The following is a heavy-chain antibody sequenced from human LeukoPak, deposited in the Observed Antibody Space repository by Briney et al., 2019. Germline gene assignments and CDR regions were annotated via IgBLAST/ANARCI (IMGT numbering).Heavy chain of an antibody. V-gene: IGHV3-30*14. CDR3: ARSFYDILIGYYQYFDY. J-gene: IGHJ4*02. Sequence: PGGSLRLSCAASGFNFWSYAIHWVRQAPGKGPEWVAVISHEGSNRYHADSVKGRFTISRDISKNTLYIQMNSLRAEDTAVYYCARSFYDILIGYYQYFDYWGQGTLVTVSS. CDR2: ISHEGSNR. CDR1: GFNFWSYA. D-gene: IGHD3-9*01.